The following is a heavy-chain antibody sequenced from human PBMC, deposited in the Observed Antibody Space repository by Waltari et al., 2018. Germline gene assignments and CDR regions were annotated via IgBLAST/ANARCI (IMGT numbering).Heavy chain of an antibody. CDR2: IYSSGST. V-gene: IGHV4-39*01. CDR3: ARLPISLGVGSVFDI. CDR1: GGSISSSTYY. D-gene: IGHD2-15*01. J-gene: IGHJ3*02. Sequence: QMQLQESGPGLVKPSEPLSLPCTVSGGSISSSTYYWGWIRQPPGKGLEWIGNIYSSGSTYYKPSLKSRLTISVDTSKNQFSLNLRSVTAADTAVYYCARLPISLGVGSVFDIWGQGTMVTVSS.